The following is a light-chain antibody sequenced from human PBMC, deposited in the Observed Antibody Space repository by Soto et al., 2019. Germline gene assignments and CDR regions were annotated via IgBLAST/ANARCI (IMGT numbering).Light chain of an antibody. CDR2: RAS. J-gene: IGKJ1*01. Sequence: EIVMTQSPATLSVSPGERATLSCRASQSVYSNVAWYQQRPGQAPRLLIYRASTRATGIPARFSGSGSGTEFTLTISSLQSADFAVYYCQHYQNLWAFGQGTKVEIK. V-gene: IGKV3-15*01. CDR3: QHYQNLWA. CDR1: QSVYSN.